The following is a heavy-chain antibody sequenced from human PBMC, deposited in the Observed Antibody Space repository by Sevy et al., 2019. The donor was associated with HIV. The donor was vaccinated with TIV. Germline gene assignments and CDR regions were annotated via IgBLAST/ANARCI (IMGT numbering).Heavy chain of an antibody. Sequence: ASVKVSCKASGYTFTGQYIHWVRQAPGQGLEWMGWINPNSGDTKYVQDFQDKVTLTRDTSITTAYMELSGLKSDDTAIYYCARDPRLRGYSYGSFDYWGQGTLVTVSS. J-gene: IGHJ4*02. D-gene: IGHD5-18*01. CDR3: ARDPRLRGYSYGSFDY. CDR1: GYTFTGQY. CDR2: INPNSGDT. V-gene: IGHV1-2*02.